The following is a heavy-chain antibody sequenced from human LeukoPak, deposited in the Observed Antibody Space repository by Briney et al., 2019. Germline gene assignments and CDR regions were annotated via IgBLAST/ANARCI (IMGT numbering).Heavy chain of an antibody. D-gene: IGHD2-2*01. J-gene: IGHJ3*02. Sequence: SETLSLTCTVSGGSISSSSYYWGWIRQPPGKGLEWIGSIYYSGSTYYTPSLKSRVTISVDTSKNQFSLKLSSVTAADTAVYYCARAGAGYCSSTSCAYDAFDIWGQGTMVTVSS. CDR3: ARAGAGYCSSTSCAYDAFDI. CDR1: GGSISSSSYY. V-gene: IGHV4-39*07. CDR2: IYYSGST.